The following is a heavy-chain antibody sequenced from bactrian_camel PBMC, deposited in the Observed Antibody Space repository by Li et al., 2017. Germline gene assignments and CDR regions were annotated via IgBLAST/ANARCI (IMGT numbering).Heavy chain of an antibody. CDR3: AADRIPLRRCNADKY. CDR1: RYTYKRNC. J-gene: IGHJ4*01. CDR2: IYTGDART. V-gene: IGHV3S1*01. Sequence: VQLVESGGGSVQAGGSLTLSCAAGRYTYKRNCMGWFRQRPGKDREGVAAIYTGDARTVYYADSVKGRFTINRDNAANTLFLQMNNLKPEDTAMYYCAADRIPLRRCNADKYWGQGTQVTVS.